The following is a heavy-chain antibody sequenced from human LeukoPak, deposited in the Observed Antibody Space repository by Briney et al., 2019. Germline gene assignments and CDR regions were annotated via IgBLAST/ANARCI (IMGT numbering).Heavy chain of an antibody. CDR2: IYYSGST. V-gene: IGHV4-39*07. J-gene: IGHJ4*02. Sequence: SETLSLTCTVSGGSISSSSYYWGWIRQPPGKGLEWIGSIYYSGSTYYHPSLKSRVTISVDTSKNQFSLKLSSVTAADTAVYYCARVFQEAVAEYYFDYWGQGTLVTVSS. D-gene: IGHD6-19*01. CDR1: GGSISSSSYY. CDR3: ARVFQEAVAEYYFDY.